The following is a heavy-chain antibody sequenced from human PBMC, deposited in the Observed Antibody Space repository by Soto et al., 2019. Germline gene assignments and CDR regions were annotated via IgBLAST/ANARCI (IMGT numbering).Heavy chain of an antibody. CDR3: AKQVTGWFNDAFDV. CDR2: IDGTGDNT. V-gene: IGHV3-23*01. CDR1: GFTFSSYA. J-gene: IGHJ3*01. D-gene: IGHD6-19*01. Sequence: EVQLLESGGGLVQPGGSLTLSCAASGFTFSSYAMSWLRQAPGKGLEWVSAIDGTGDNTHYADSVKGRFTFSRDNSRXXXXXXMNGLRTEDTALYYCAKQVTGWFNDAFDVWGQGTLVTVSS.